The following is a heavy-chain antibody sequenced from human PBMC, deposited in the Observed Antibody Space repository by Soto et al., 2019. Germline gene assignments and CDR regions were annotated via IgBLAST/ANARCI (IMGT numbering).Heavy chain of an antibody. J-gene: IGHJ3*02. CDR1: GYTLTELS. CDR2: FDPEDGET. Sequence: ASVTVSCKVSGYTLTELSMHWVRQAPGKGLEWMGGFDPEDGETIYAQKFQGRVTMTEDTSTDTAYMELSSLRSEDTAVYYCATPTSLHYYDSSGHDAFDIWGQGTMVTVSS. V-gene: IGHV1-24*01. D-gene: IGHD3-22*01. CDR3: ATPTSLHYYDSSGHDAFDI.